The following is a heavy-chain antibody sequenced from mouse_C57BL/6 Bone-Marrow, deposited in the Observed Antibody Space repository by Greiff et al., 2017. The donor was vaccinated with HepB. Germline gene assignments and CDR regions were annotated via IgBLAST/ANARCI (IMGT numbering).Heavy chain of an antibody. Sequence: QVQLQQSGAELVKPGASVKLSCKASGYTFTSYWMHWVKQRPGQGLEWIGMIHPNSGSTNYNEKFKSKATLTVDKSSSTAYMQRSSLTSEDSAVYYCTRRGIYDYALYYWGQGTTLTVSS. CDR2: IHPNSGST. J-gene: IGHJ2*01. CDR3: TRRGIYDYALYY. CDR1: GYTFTSYW. V-gene: IGHV1-64*01. D-gene: IGHD2-4*01.